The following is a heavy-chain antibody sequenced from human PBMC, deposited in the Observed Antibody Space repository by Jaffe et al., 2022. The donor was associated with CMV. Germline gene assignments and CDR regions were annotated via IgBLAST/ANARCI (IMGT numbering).Heavy chain of an antibody. Sequence: QVQLVESGGGVVQPGRSLRLSCAASGFTFSSYGMHWVRQAPGKGLEWVAVIWYDGSNKYYADSVKGRFTISRDNSKNTLYLQMNSLRAEDTAVYYCARDALYYDSSGYFAFDIWGQGTMVTVSS. CDR2: IWYDGSNK. CDR3: ARDALYYDSSGYFAFDI. D-gene: IGHD3-22*01. J-gene: IGHJ3*02. V-gene: IGHV3-33*08. CDR1: GFTFSSYG.